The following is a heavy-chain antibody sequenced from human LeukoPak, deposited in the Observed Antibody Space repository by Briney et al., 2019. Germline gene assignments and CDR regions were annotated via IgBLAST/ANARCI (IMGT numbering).Heavy chain of an antibody. Sequence: WGSLRLSCAASGFTFSGSAMLWVRQASGKGLEWVGRIRSKPNSYATAYAASVTGRFTISRDDSKNTAYLQMNSLKTEDTAVYYCWSGLDYWGQGILVTVSS. CDR2: IRSKPNSYAT. D-gene: IGHD3-3*01. CDR1: GFTFSGSA. V-gene: IGHV3-73*01. CDR3: WSGLDY. J-gene: IGHJ4*02.